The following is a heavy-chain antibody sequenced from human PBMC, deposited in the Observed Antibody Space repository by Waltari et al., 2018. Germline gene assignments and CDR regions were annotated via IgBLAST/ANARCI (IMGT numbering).Heavy chain of an antibody. J-gene: IGHJ4*02. D-gene: IGHD3-3*01. V-gene: IGHV1-24*01. CDR3: ATGVGYYDFWSGYYKS. Sequence: QVQLVQSGAEVKKPGASVKVSCKVSGYTLPELSMHWVGQAPGKGLEWMGGFDPEDGETIYAQKFQGRVTMTEDTSTDTAYMELSSLRSEDTAVYYCATGVGYYDFWSGYYKSWGQGTLVTVSS. CDR2: FDPEDGET. CDR1: GYTLPELS.